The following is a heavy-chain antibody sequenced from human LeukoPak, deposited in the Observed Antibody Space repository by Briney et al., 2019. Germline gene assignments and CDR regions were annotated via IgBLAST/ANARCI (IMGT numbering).Heavy chain of an antibody. J-gene: IGHJ5*02. CDR3: AREGASWGFT. D-gene: IGHD2-2*01. V-gene: IGHV4-38-2*02. CDR1: GYSISSGYY. Sequence: NPSKTLSLTCTVSGYSISSGYYWGWIRQPPGKGLEWIGNIYHSGNTHYNPSLKSRVTISVDTSKNQFSLKLTSVTAADTAVYYCAREGASWGFTWGQGTLVTVSS. CDR2: IYHSGNT.